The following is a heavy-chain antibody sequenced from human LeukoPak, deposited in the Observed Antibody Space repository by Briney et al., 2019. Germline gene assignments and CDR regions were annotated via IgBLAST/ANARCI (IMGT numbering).Heavy chain of an antibody. CDR3: AKDSEYSSSSGDFDY. Sequence: GGSLRLSCAASGFTFSSYAMSWVRQAPGKGLEWVSAISGSGGSTYYADSVKGRFTISRDNSKNTLYLQMNSLRAEDTAVYNCAKDSEYSSSSGDFDYWGQGTLVTVSS. CDR1: GFTFSSYA. D-gene: IGHD6-6*01. CDR2: ISGSGGST. J-gene: IGHJ4*02. V-gene: IGHV3-23*01.